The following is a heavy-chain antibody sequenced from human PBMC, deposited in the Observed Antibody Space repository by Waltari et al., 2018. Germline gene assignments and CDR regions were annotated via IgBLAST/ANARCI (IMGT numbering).Heavy chain of an antibody. J-gene: IGHJ4*02. CDR1: GFNFSSYA. V-gene: IGHV3-23*01. CDR3: ARHLYSIDYLELAN. D-gene: IGHD3-22*01. Sequence: EEHLLESGGGLAQPGGSLRLSCSAPGFNFSSYARSWVRQAPGKGLDWFSGISDSGVITKYADSVKGRFTVSRDNSKNTVFLQLNSLRAEDTAIYYCARHLYSIDYLELANWGQGTLVTVSS. CDR2: ISDSGVIT.